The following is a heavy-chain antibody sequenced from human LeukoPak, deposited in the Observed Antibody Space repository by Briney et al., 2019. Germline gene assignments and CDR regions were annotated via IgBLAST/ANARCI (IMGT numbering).Heavy chain of an antibody. D-gene: IGHD6-13*01. Sequence: GGSLRLSCAASGFSFSSYEINWVRQAPGKGLEWVSYITGSSSSIYYADSVKGRFTISRDNAKGSLYLQMDSLRAEDTAVYFCAREPTYSSSWHTSCDYWGQGTLVTVSS. CDR1: GFSFSSYE. CDR3: AREPTYSSSWHTSCDY. J-gene: IGHJ4*02. V-gene: IGHV3-48*03. CDR2: ITGSSSSI.